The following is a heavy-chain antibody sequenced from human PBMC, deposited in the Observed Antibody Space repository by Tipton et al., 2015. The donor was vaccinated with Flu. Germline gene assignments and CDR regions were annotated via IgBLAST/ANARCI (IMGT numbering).Heavy chain of an antibody. Sequence: SLRLSCAASGFTFSSYEMNWVRQAPGKGLEWVSYISSSGSTIYYADSVKGRFTISRDNAKNSLYLQMNSLRAEDTAVYHCARASYSSADYWGQGTLVTVSS. CDR1: GFTFSSYE. J-gene: IGHJ4*02. CDR3: ARASYSSADY. V-gene: IGHV3-48*03. CDR2: ISSSGSTI. D-gene: IGHD6-25*01.